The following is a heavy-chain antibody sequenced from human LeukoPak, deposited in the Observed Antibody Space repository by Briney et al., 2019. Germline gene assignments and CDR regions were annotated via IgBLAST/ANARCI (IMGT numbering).Heavy chain of an antibody. CDR1: GGSISFYY. J-gene: IGHJ5*02. D-gene: IGHD4-17*01. CDR3: AREDNGDYRNWFDP. Sequence: SETLSLTGRVSGGSISFYYWSWIRQPAGKGLEWIGRIYTTGSTNYNPSLKSRVTMSVDTSKNQFSLKLSSVTAADTAVYYCAREDNGDYRNWFDPWGQGTLVPVSS. CDR2: IYTTGST. V-gene: IGHV4-4*07.